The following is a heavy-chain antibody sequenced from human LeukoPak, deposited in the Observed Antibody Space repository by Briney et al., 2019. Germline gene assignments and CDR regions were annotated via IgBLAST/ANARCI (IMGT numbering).Heavy chain of an antibody. D-gene: IGHD6-19*01. J-gene: IGHJ4*02. CDR2: IRSKTYGATT. CDR3: ARHKAVAITYFDH. V-gene: IGHV3-49*04. Sequence: GGSLRLSCAASGFTFDDYGMSWVRQAPGKGLEWVGFIRSKTYGATTEYATSVKGRFTISRDDSKSIAYLQMNGLETEDTAFYYCARHKAVAITYFDHWGQGTLVTVSS. CDR1: GFTFDDYG.